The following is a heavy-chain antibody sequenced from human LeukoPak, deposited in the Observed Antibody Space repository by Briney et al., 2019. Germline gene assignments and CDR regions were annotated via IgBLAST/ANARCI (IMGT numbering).Heavy chain of an antibody. Sequence: SETLSLTCTVSGGSISSSSYYWGWIRQPPGKGLEWIGSIYYSGSTYYNPSLKSRVTISVDTSENQFSLKLSSVTAADTAVYYCARVPYGYPFDYWGQGTLVTVSS. J-gene: IGHJ4*02. CDR2: IYYSGST. CDR3: ARVPYGYPFDY. D-gene: IGHD5-24*01. V-gene: IGHV4-39*07. CDR1: GGSISSSSYY.